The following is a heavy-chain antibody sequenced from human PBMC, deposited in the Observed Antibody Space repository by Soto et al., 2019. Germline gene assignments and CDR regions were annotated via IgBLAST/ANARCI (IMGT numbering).Heavy chain of an antibody. CDR2: IRGDFVTT. V-gene: IGHV3-23*01. Sequence: GGSLRLSCATSGFTFSDHAMHWVRQAPGEGLEWVSGIRGDFVTTPYADSVKGRFTISRDNSQNTLYLHMNSLRAEDTARYYCVKEGKMGVEGFDFWGQGTLVTVSS. CDR1: GFTFSDHA. D-gene: IGHD1-26*01. CDR3: VKEGKMGVEGFDF. J-gene: IGHJ4*02.